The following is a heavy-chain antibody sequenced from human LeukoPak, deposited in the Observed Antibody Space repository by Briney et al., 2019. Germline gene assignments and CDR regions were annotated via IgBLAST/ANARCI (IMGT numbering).Heavy chain of an antibody. V-gene: IGHV3-30*02. CDR2: IRYDGSNK. J-gene: IGHJ3*02. Sequence: GGSLRLSCAASGFTFSSYGMHWVRQAPGKGLEWVAFIRYDGSNKYYADSVKGRFTISRDNSKNTLYLQMNSLRAEDTAVYYCAKDARLAPGAFDIWGQGTMVTVSS. D-gene: IGHD6-25*01. CDR3: AKDARLAPGAFDI. CDR1: GFTFSSYG.